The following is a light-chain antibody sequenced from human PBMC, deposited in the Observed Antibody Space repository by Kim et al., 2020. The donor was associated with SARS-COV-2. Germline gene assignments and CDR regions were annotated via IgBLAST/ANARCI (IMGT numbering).Light chain of an antibody. CDR2: AAS. Sequence: ASLSDRVTITCRASQGINNNLAWYQQRPGKVPKLLMYAASTLHSGVPSRFSGSGSGTDFTLTISSLQSEDVATYYCQSYKSAPLSFGGGTKVDIK. CDR1: QGINNN. V-gene: IGKV1-27*01. CDR3: QSYKSAPLS. J-gene: IGKJ4*01.